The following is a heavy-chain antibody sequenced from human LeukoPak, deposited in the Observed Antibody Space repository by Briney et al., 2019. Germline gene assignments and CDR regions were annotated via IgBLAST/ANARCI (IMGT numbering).Heavy chain of an antibody. Sequence: GGSLRLSCAASGFTFSDYYMSWIRQAPGKGLEWVSYISSSGSTIYYADSVKGRFTISRDNAKNSLYLQMNSLRAEDTAVYYCASVRGVSRRSGFDLWGRGTLVTVSS. CDR3: ASVRGVSRRSGFDL. CDR1: GFTFSDYY. V-gene: IGHV3-11*01. J-gene: IGHJ2*01. CDR2: ISSSGSTI. D-gene: IGHD6-6*01.